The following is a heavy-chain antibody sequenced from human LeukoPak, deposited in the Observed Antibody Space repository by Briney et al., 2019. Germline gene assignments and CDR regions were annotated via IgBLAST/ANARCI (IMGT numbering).Heavy chain of an antibody. CDR2: IYTSGST. V-gene: IGHV4-4*09. D-gene: IGHD6-25*01. J-gene: IGHJ4*02. Sequence: PSETLSLTCTVSGGSISSYYWSWIRQPPGKGLEWIGYIYTSGSTNYNPSLKSRVTISVDTSKNQFSLKLSSVTAADTAVYYCARHASGAANLDYWGQGTLVTVSS. CDR1: GGSISSYY. CDR3: ARHASGAANLDY.